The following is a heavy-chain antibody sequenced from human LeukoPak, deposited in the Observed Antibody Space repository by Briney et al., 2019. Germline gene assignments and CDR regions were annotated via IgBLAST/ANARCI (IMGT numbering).Heavy chain of an antibody. CDR1: GGSISSGSYY. D-gene: IGHD1-26*01. CDR3: ARTEFSSLVGATYGHFDY. J-gene: IGHJ4*02. Sequence: SETLSLTCTVSGGSISSGSYYWNWIRQPAGKGLEWIGRIYTSGSTNYNPSLKSRITISVDTSKNQFSLRLSSVTAADTAVYYCARTEFSSLVGATYGHFDYWGQGTLVTVSS. CDR2: IYTSGST. V-gene: IGHV4-61*02.